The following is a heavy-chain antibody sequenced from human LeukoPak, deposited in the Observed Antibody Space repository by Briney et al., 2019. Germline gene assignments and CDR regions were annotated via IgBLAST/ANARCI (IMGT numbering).Heavy chain of an antibody. D-gene: IGHD6-13*01. CDR3: ARAGPSSSWHQFDY. Sequence: PRGSLRLSCAASGLTFNNYWMNWVRQAPGKGLEWVANIKQDGSEKKYVDSVKGRFTISRDNAKKSLYLQMNSLRAEDTAVYYCARAGPSSSWHQFDYWGQGTLVTVSS. J-gene: IGHJ4*02. CDR2: IKQDGSEK. V-gene: IGHV3-7*01. CDR1: GLTFNNYW.